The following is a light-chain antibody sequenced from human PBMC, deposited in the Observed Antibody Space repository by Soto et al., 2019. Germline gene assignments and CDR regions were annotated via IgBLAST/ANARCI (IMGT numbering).Light chain of an antibody. CDR1: QNVYNN. V-gene: IGKV3-15*01. CDR2: DAS. J-gene: IGKJ4*01. Sequence: EIVMTQSPATLSVSPGEGATLSCKASQNVYNNLAWYQQRPGQPPRLLIHDASTRATGISARFSGSGYGTEFTLTISTRQSEDLAVYFCQDCKTWPLSSGGGTKGAIK. CDR3: QDCKTWPLS.